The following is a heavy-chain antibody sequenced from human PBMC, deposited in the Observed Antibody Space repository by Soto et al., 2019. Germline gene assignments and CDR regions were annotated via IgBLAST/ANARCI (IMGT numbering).Heavy chain of an antibody. Sequence: QVHLVQSGAEVKKPGTSVRVSCKASGGAVSDYVIAWVRQAPGQGPEWMGGIIPSFGTANYAQTFLGRVTMTADKSTNTAYLELNSLTYEDTAVYYCARASLGPGHSAGKGWFDPWGQGTLVTVSS. CDR1: GGAVSDYV. J-gene: IGHJ5*02. CDR3: ARASLGPGHSAGKGWFDP. D-gene: IGHD2-15*01. V-gene: IGHV1-69*06. CDR2: IIPSFGTA.